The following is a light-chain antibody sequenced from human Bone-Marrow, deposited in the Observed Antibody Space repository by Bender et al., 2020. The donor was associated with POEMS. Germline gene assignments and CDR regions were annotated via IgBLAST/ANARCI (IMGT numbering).Light chain of an antibody. CDR3: QAWETYSVI. Sequence: SYEVTQPPSVSVSPGQTASITCSGDDLGDKYVAWYQQKPGQSPVLVIYQDTKRPSGIPERFSGSNSGNTATLTISGTQGMDEADYYCQAWETYSVIFGGGTKLTVL. CDR1: DLGDKY. J-gene: IGLJ2*01. V-gene: IGLV3-1*01. CDR2: QDT.